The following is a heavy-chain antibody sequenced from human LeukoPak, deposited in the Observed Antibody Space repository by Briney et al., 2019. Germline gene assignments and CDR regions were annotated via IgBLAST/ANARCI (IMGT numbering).Heavy chain of an antibody. CDR3: AKRLTYSSSWYYFDY. CDR1: GFTFSSYA. CDR2: ISAGGSIT. D-gene: IGHD6-13*01. J-gene: IGHJ4*02. Sequence: GGSLRLSCAASGFTFSSYAMSWVRQAPGKGLEWVSAISAGGSITYYADSVKGRFTISRDNSKNTLYLQMSSLRAEDTAVCYCAKRLTYSSSWYYFDYWGQGTLVTVSS. V-gene: IGHV3-23*01.